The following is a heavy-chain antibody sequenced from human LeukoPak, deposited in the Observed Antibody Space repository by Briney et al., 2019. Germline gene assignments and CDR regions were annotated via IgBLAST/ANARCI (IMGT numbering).Heavy chain of an antibody. J-gene: IGHJ3*02. V-gene: IGHV3-7*04. CDR2: IKQDGSEK. Sequence: GGSLRLSCAASGFTFSSYWMSWVRQAPGKGLEWMANIKQDGSEKYYADAVKGRFTISRDNAKNSLYLQMNSLRAEVTAVYYCARDLDWGDGRSGDAFDIWGQGTMVTVSS. D-gene: IGHD2-21*01. CDR3: ARDLDWGDGRSGDAFDI. CDR1: GFTFSSYW.